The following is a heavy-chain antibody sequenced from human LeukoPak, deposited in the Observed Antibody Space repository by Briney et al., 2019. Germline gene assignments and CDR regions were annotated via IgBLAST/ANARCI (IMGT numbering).Heavy chain of an antibody. D-gene: IGHD1-1*01. CDR2: ISTYRGSK. J-gene: IGHJ4*02. Sequence: ASVRVSXKASGYTFTTTGISWVRQAPGQGLEWMGWISTYRGSKNYAQRFDGRVTMTTDTSTSRVYMELRNLRSDDTAIYYCARDRDWNLDFWGQGTLVTVSS. CDR1: GYTFTTTG. V-gene: IGHV1-18*01. CDR3: ARDRDWNLDF.